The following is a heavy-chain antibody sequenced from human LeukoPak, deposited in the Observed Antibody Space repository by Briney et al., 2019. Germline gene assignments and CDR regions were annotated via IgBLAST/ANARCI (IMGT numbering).Heavy chain of an antibody. J-gene: IGHJ4*02. CDR1: GYSISNAYY. CDR3: VRHPRYSTGWAIDY. D-gene: IGHD6-19*01. V-gene: IGHV4-38-2*01. CDR2: MYHSGST. Sequence: PSETLSLTCAVSGYSISNAYYWGWIRQPPGKGLEWIASMYHSGSTYYNPSLKSRVTISVDTSKNQFSLKLISVTAADTAVYYCVRHPRYSTGWAIDYWGQGTLVTVSS.